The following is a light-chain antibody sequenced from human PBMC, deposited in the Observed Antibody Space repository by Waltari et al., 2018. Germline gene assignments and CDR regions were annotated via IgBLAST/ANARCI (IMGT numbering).Light chain of an antibody. CDR1: QSVSSN. CDR2: GAS. V-gene: IGKV3-15*01. CDR3: LQYTNWPRT. J-gene: IGKJ2*01. Sequence: EIVMTQSPATLPVSPGERATLSCRASQSVSSNLAWYQQKPGQAPRLLIFGASTRTTGIPARFSGSGSGTEFTLTISSLQSEDFAVYYCLQYTNWPRTFGQGTKLEIK.